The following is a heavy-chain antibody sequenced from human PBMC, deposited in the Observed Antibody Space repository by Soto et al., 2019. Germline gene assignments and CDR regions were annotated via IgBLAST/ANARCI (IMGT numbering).Heavy chain of an antibody. J-gene: IGHJ4*02. CDR3: ARVPDY. Sequence: SETLSLTCAVSGGSISSGGYSWIWIRQPPGKVLEWIGYMYHSGSTYYNPSLKSRVTISIDRSKNQFSLKLSSVTAADPAVYYCARVPDYWGQGILVTVS. CDR1: GGSISSGGYS. D-gene: IGHD2-2*01. CDR2: MYHSGST. V-gene: IGHV4-30-2*01.